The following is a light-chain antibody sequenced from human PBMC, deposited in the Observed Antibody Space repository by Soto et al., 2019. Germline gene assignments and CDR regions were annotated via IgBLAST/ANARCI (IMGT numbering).Light chain of an antibody. CDR2: AAS. J-gene: IGKJ3*01. V-gene: IGKV1-27*01. CDR1: QDIRNF. Sequence: DIPMTQSPTSLSASVGDRVTITCRASQDIRNFVAWYQQKPGKAPKLLIYAASTLQSGVHSRFSGSGSGTDFTLTINSLQHEDVATYSCQKYSSVPVFGPGTKVEIK. CDR3: QKYSSVPV.